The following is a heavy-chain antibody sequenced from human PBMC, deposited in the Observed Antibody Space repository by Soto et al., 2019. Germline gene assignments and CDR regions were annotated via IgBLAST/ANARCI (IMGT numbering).Heavy chain of an antibody. CDR2: ISYDGSNK. CDR3: AKFSPGYDSSGHFDY. V-gene: IGHV3-30*18. CDR1: GFTFSSYG. J-gene: IGHJ4*02. Sequence: GGSLRLSCAASGFTFSSYGMHWVRQAPGKGLEWVAVISYDGSNKYYADSVKGRFTISRDNSKNTLYLQMNSLRAEDTAVYYSAKFSPGYDSSGHFDYWGQGTLVTVSS. D-gene: IGHD3-22*01.